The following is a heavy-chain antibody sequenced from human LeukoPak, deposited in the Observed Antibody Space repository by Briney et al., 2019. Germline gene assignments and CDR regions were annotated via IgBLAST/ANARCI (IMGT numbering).Heavy chain of an antibody. V-gene: IGHV4-59*01. CDR2: FFYSDTT. J-gene: IGHJ3*01. Sequence: PSETLSLTCTVAGGSISNYYWSWLRQPPGKGLEGIGYFFYSDTTDYNPSLKSRVTISVATSKNQLSLKLNSVTAADTAVYYCARGPSTTHTKWALLGNYALTLWGQGTMVTVSS. CDR3: ARGPSTTHTKWALLGNYALTL. CDR1: GGSISNYY. D-gene: IGHD1-26*01.